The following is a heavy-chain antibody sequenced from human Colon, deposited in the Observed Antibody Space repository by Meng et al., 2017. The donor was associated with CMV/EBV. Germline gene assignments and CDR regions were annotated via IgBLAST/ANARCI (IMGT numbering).Heavy chain of an antibody. Sequence: SCKPSRYTFSNHNMHWVRQAPGQGLEWLGIFDPSGDSTNYAQKFQGRVTMTGDTSTSTVYMEMSTLRSEDTAVYYCARDRSATWTFDYWGQGTLVTVSS. CDR3: ARDRSATWTFDY. CDR2: FDPSGDST. V-gene: IGHV1-46*01. J-gene: IGHJ4*02. D-gene: IGHD1-1*01. CDR1: RYTFSNHN.